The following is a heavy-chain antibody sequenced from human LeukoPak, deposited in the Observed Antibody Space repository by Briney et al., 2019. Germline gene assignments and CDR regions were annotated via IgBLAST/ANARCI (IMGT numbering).Heavy chain of an antibody. D-gene: IGHD4/OR15-4a*01. CDR2: INPSGGGT. CDR1: GYTFTSYY. Sequence: ASVKVSCKASGYTFTSYYMHWVRQAPGQGLEWMGIINPSGGGTSYAQNFQGRVTMTRDMSTSTVYMELSSLRSEGTAVYYCVKGAAKKYFDYWGQGTLVIVSS. V-gene: IGHV1-46*01. J-gene: IGHJ4*02. CDR3: VKGAAKKYFDY.